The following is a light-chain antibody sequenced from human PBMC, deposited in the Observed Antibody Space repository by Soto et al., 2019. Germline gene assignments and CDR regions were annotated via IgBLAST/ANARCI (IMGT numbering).Light chain of an antibody. J-gene: IGKJ1*01. CDR1: QSVSNNY. CDR3: QQYGTAPWT. V-gene: IGKV3-20*01. CDR2: AAS. Sequence: EIVLTQSPGTLSLSPGERATVSCRASQSVSNNYLAWYQQKPGQAPRLLIYAASNRARGITDRFGGSGSGADFTLTVSRLETEDFVVYYCQQYGTAPWTFGQGTKVEI.